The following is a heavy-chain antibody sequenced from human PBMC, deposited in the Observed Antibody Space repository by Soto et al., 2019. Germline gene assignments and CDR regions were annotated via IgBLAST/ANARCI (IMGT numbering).Heavy chain of an antibody. CDR2: ISAYNGNT. Sequence: GASVKVSCKASGYTFTSYGISWVRQAPGQGLEWMGWISAYNGNTNYAQKLQGRVTMTTDTSTSTAYMELRSLRSDDTAVYYCATTGGGSYYYYYYGMDVWGQGTTVTVSS. J-gene: IGHJ6*02. D-gene: IGHD1-26*01. CDR3: ATTGGGSYYYYYYGMDV. CDR1: GYTFTSYG. V-gene: IGHV1-18*04.